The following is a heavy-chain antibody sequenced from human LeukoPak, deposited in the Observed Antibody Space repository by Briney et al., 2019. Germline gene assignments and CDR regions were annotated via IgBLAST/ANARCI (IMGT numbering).Heavy chain of an antibody. J-gene: IGHJ4*02. V-gene: IGHV1-2*02. CDR1: GYTFTGYY. CDR3: ARGAYDYVWGRPVDY. CDR2: INPNSGGT. D-gene: IGHD3-16*01. Sequence: ASVKVSCKASGYTFTGYYMRWVRQAPGQGLEWMGWINPNSGGTNYAQKFQGRVTMTRDTSISTAYMELSRLRSDDTAVYYCARGAYDYVWGRPVDYWGQGTLVTVSS.